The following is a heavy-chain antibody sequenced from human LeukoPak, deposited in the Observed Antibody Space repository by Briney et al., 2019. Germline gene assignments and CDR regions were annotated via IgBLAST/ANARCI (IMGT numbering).Heavy chain of an antibody. D-gene: IGHD5-18*01. J-gene: IGHJ4*02. CDR1: GFTFSSYS. Sequence: GESLRLSCAASGFTFSSYSMNWVRQAPGKGLEWVSSISSSSSYIYYADSVKGRFTISRDNAKNSLYLQMNSLRAEDTAVYYCARDRGYSYEFDYWGQGTLVTASS. CDR3: ARDRGYSYEFDY. V-gene: IGHV3-21*01. CDR2: ISSSSSYI.